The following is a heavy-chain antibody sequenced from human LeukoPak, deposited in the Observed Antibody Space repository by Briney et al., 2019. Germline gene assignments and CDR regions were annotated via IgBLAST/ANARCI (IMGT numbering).Heavy chain of an antibody. CDR3: AREMMAFSSSSWYIGGDYYSNYGMDV. Sequence: GGSLRLSCAASGFTFSSYWMSWVRQAPGKGLEWVANIKQDGSEKYYVDSVKGRFTISRDNAENSLYLQMNSLRAEDTAVYYCAREMMAFSSSSWYIGGDYYSNYGMDVWGQGTTVTVSS. CDR1: GFTFSSYW. CDR2: IKQDGSEK. V-gene: IGHV3-7*01. D-gene: IGHD6-13*01. J-gene: IGHJ6*02.